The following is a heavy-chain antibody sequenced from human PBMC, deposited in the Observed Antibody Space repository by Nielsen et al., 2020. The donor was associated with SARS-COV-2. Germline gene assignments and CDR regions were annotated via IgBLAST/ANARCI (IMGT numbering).Heavy chain of an antibody. CDR1: GGTFSSYA. CDR2: IIPIFGTA. D-gene: IGHD3-22*01. CDR3: ARAGIVVVIGDWFDP. Sequence: SVKVSCKASGGTFSSYAISWVRQAPGQGLEWMGGIIPIFGTANYAQKFQGRVTITADESTSTAYMELRSLRSDDTAVYYCARAGIVVVIGDWFDPWGQGTLVTVSS. J-gene: IGHJ5*02. V-gene: IGHV1-69*13.